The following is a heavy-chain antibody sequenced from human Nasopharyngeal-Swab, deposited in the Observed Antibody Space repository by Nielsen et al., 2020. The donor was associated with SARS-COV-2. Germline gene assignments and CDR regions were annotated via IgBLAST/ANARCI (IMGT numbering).Heavy chain of an antibody. Sequence: SVKVSCKASGYTFTSYGISWVRQAPGQGLEWMGWISAYNGNTNYAQKLQGRVTMTTDTTTGTAYMELRSLRSDDTAVYYCARERGEYNWNAADYWGQGTLVTVSS. V-gene: IGHV1-18*04. CDR3: ARERGEYNWNAADY. CDR1: GYTFTSYG. CDR2: ISAYNGNT. J-gene: IGHJ4*02. D-gene: IGHD1-1*01.